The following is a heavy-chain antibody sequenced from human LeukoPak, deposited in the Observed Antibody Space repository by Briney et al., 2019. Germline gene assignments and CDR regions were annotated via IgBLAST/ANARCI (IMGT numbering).Heavy chain of an antibody. CDR2: ISSSGSTI. J-gene: IGHJ3*02. D-gene: IGHD3-16*01. V-gene: IGHV3-48*03. CDR1: GFTFSSYE. Sequence: GGSLRLSCAASGFTFSSYEMNWVRQAPGKGLEWVSYISSSGSTIYYADSVKGRFTISRDNSKNTLYLQMSSLRAEDTAVYYCVKDHTHEEGVAFDIWGQGTMVTVSS. CDR3: VKDHTHEEGVAFDI.